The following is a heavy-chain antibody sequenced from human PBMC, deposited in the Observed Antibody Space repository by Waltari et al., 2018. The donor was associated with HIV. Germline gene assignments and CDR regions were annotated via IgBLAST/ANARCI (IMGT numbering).Heavy chain of an antibody. V-gene: IGHV2-70*15. D-gene: IGHD1-1*01. CDR3: ARGRLQHDY. J-gene: IGHJ4*02. CDR1: GFSLSTSGMS. Sequence: QVTLRESGPALVKPTQTLTLTCTFSGFSLSTSGMSVSWIRQPPGKALEWLARIDWDDDKYYTTSLKTSLSISRDTSKNQVVLTMTSMDPVDTATYYCARGRLQHDYWGQGTLVTVSS. CDR2: IDWDDDK.